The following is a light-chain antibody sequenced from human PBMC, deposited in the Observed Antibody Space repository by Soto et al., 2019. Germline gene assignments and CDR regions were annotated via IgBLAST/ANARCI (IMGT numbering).Light chain of an antibody. J-gene: IGLJ2*01. CDR3: CSYAGNDIVI. CDR2: EGS. CDR1: STDVGTYNL. V-gene: IGLV2-23*01. Sequence: QSALTQPASVSGSPGQSITISCTGTSTDVGTYNLVSWYQQHPGKAPKLLIYEGSQRPSGISNRFSGSKSGNTASLTISGLQAEDEADYYCCSYAGNDIVIFGGGTKLTVL.